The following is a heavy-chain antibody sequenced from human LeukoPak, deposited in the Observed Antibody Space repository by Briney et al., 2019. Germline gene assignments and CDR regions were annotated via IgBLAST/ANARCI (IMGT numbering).Heavy chain of an antibody. CDR1: GFAFSSYS. CDR3: ARASVTVDYYYYGMDV. D-gene: IGHD4-17*01. Sequence: PGGSLRLSCAASGFAFSSYSMNWVRQAPGKGLEWVPSISGSSNYIYYTDSVKGRFTISRDNAKNSLYLQMNSLRGEDTAVYYCARASVTVDYYYYGMDVWGQGTTVTVSS. J-gene: IGHJ6*02. V-gene: IGHV3-21*01. CDR2: ISGSSNYI.